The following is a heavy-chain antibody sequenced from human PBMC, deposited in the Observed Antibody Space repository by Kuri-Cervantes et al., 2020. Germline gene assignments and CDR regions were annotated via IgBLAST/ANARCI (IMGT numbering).Heavy chain of an antibody. Sequence: GGSLRLSCAASGFTFSDYYMSWIRQAPGKGLEWVSYISSSGSTIYYADSVKGRFTTSRDNAKNSLYLQMNSLRAEDTAVYYCASSSTSCSTCYFDYWGQGTLVTVSS. CDR2: ISSSGSTI. CDR3: ASSSTSCSTCYFDY. CDR1: GFTFSDYY. V-gene: IGHV3-11*01. J-gene: IGHJ4*02. D-gene: IGHD2-2*01.